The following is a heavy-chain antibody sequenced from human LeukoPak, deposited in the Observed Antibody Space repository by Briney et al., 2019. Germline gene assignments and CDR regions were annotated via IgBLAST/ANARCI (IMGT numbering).Heavy chain of an antibody. CDR3: ASPYYYGSSGYYYLDY. D-gene: IGHD3-22*01. V-gene: IGHV1-2*02. Sequence: ASVKVSCKASGYTFTGYYMHWVRQAPGQGLEWMGWINPNSGGTNYAQKFQGRVTMTRDTSISTAYMELSRLRSDDTAVYYCASPYYYGSSGYYYLDYWGQGTLVTVSS. CDR1: GYTFTGYY. CDR2: INPNSGGT. J-gene: IGHJ4*02.